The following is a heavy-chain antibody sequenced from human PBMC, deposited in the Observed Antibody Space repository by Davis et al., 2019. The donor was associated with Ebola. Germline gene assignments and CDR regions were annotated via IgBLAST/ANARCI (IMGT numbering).Heavy chain of an antibody. V-gene: IGHV3-23*01. J-gene: IGHJ4*02. D-gene: IGHD2-21*02. CDR1: GFTFTSYA. CDR2: ISGSGGGT. Sequence: GGSLRLSCAASGFTFTSYAISWVRQAPGKGLEWVSAISGSGGGTYYADSVKGRFTISRDNSKNTLYLQMNSLRAEDTAVYYCAKIVVVTAIPHFDYWGQGTLVTVSS. CDR3: AKIVVVTAIPHFDY.